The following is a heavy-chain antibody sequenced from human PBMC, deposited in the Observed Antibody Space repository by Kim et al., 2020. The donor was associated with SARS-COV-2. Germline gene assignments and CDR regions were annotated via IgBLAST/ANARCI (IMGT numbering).Heavy chain of an antibody. V-gene: IGHV3-33*01. CDR1: GFIFSNYG. CDR2: IWYDGSKK. J-gene: IGHJ4*02. D-gene: IGHD3-10*01. Sequence: GGSLRLSCAASGFIFSNYGMHWVRQAPGKGLEWVAVIWYDGSKKYYADSVKGRFTISRDNSKNTMYLQMNSLRAEDTAVYYCARDRGGSSYYTDYWGQGTLVTVSS. CDR3: ARDRGGSSYYTDY.